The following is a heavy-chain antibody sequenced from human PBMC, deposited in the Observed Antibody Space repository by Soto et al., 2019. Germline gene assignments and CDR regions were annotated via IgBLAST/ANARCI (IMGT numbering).Heavy chain of an antibody. V-gene: IGHV4-30-2*01. J-gene: IGHJ5*02. CDR3: ARVPDR. Sequence: SETLSLTCAVSGCSISSGGYSWSWIRQPPGKGLEWIGYIYHSGSTYYNPSLKSRVTISVDRSKNQFSLKLNSVTAADTAVYYCARVPDRWGQGTLVTVSS. D-gene: IGHD2-2*01. CDR1: GCSISSGGYS. CDR2: IYHSGST.